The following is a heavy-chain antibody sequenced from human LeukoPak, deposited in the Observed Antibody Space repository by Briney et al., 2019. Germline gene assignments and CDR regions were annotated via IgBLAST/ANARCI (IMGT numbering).Heavy chain of an antibody. CDR1: GYTFTSYG. D-gene: IGHD2/OR15-2a*01. CDR2: INPNSGGT. V-gene: IGHV1-2*02. J-gene: IGHJ3*02. CDR3: ARTFLDAFDI. Sequence: ASVKVSCKASGYTFTSYGISWVRQAPGQGLEWMGWINPNSGGTNYAQKFQGRVTMTRDTSISTAYVDLSRLRSDDTAVYYCARTFLDAFDIWGQGTMVTVSS.